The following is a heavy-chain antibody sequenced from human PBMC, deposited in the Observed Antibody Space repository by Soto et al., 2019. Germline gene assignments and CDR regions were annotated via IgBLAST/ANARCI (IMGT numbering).Heavy chain of an antibody. CDR1: GYSVTSSSYY. J-gene: IGHJ6*02. D-gene: IGHD2-15*01. V-gene: IGHV4-39*01. Sequence: PSETLSLTCSVSGYSVTSSSYYWAWIRQPPGKGLEWIGSMFYSGRTYYNPSLKSRVTLSVDTSKNQFSVRLNSVTAADTAVYYCAPLSVSLSGPYGIHVWGQGTTVTVSS. CDR2: MFYSGRT. CDR3: APLSVSLSGPYGIHV.